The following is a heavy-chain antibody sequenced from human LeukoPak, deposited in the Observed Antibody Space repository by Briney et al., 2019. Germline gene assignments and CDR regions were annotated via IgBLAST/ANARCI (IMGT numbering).Heavy chain of an antibody. CDR2: ISSSGSTI. CDR1: GFTFSDYY. J-gene: IGHJ4*02. Sequence: PGGSLRLSCAASGFTFSDYYMSWIRQAPGKGLEWASYISSSGSTIYYADSVKGRFTISRDNSKNTVYLQMNSLRAGDTAVYYCARQNHFTKFRYFDWLLYGGGRGIDYWGQGTLVTVSS. CDR3: ARQNHFTKFRYFDWLLYGGGRGIDY. V-gene: IGHV3-11*04. D-gene: IGHD3-9*01.